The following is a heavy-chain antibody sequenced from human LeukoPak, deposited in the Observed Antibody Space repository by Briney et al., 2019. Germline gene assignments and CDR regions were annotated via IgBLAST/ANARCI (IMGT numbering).Heavy chain of an antibody. V-gene: IGHV4-38-2*02. CDR3: ARGGDITMIVVVIGDAFDI. D-gene: IGHD3-22*01. CDR1: GYSISSGYY. CDR2: IYHSGST. Sequence: SETLSLTCTVSGYSISSGYYWGWIRQPPGKGLEWIGSIYHSGSTYYNPSLKSRVTISVDTSKHQFSLKLSSVTAADTAVYYCARGGDITMIVVVIGDAFDIWGQGTMVTVSS. J-gene: IGHJ3*02.